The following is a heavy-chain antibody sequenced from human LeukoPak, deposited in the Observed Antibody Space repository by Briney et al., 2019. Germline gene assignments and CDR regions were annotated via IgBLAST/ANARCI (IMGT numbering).Heavy chain of an antibody. J-gene: IGHJ6*03. Sequence: ASVKVSCKTSGGTFSSFAIAWVRQAPGQGLEWMAGIILIFATTNYAQEFQGRVSLTADESTSTVYMELSSLRYDDTAVYYCARGPPLTYDHTPEGYYHYYMDVWGEGTTVTISS. V-gene: IGHV1-69*13. CDR3: ARGPPLTYDHTPEGYYHYYMDV. D-gene: IGHD1-14*01. CDR2: IILIFATT. CDR1: GGTFSSFA.